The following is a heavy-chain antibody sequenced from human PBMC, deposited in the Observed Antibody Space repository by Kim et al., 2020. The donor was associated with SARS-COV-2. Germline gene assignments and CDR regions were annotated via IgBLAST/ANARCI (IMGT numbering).Heavy chain of an antibody. CDR1: GGSISSSNW. J-gene: IGHJ6*03. CDR3: ASTVLGVFDYYMDV. D-gene: IGHD3-3*01. CDR2: IYHSGST. V-gene: IGHV4-4*02. Sequence: SETLSLTCAVSGGSISSSNWWSWVRQPPGKGLEWIGEIYHSGSTNYNPSLKSRVTISVDKSKNQFSLKLSSVTAADTAVYYCASTVLGVFDYYMDVWGKGTTVTVSS.